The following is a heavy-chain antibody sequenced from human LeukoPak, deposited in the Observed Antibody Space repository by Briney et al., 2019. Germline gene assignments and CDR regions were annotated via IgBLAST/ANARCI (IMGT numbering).Heavy chain of an antibody. V-gene: IGHV1-69*08. CDR3: AKVRGSDAFDM. CDR1: GGTFSTYT. CDR2: IIPILSQT. Sequence: ASVKVSCKSSGGTFSTYTISWVRQAPGQGLEWMGRIIPILSQTNYALKFRGRFTMTADKSTNTAYMELSSLRSEDTAVYFCAKVRGSDAFDMWAKGQWSPSLQ. J-gene: IGHJ3*02. D-gene: IGHD3-10*01.